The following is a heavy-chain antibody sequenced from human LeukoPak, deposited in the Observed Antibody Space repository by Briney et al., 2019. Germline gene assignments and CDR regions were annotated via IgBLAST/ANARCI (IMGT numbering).Heavy chain of an antibody. J-gene: IGHJ4*02. CDR3: AKTMVRGVPRPHFDY. CDR2: IYYTGST. CDR1: GGSISSSNYY. D-gene: IGHD3-10*01. Sequence: PSETLSLTCTVSGGSISSSNYYWGWIRQPPGKGLEWIGSIYYTGSTYYNPSLKSRVTISVDTSKNQFSLKLSSVTAADTAVYYCAKTMVRGVPRPHFDYWGQGTLVTVSS. V-gene: IGHV4-39*01.